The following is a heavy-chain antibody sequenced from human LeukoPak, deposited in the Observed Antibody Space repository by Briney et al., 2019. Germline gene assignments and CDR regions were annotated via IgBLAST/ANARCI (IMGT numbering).Heavy chain of an antibody. CDR2: IFYSGIT. J-gene: IGHJ4*02. V-gene: IGHV4-59*12. CDR3: AREDGTGSYDY. CDR1: GDSISRYY. Sequence: SETLSLTCNVSGDSISRYYWSWIRQPPGKGLEWIGYIFYSGITNYNPSLKSRVTISVDTSKNQFSLKLSSVTAADTAVYYCAREDGTGSYDYWGQGALVTVSS. D-gene: IGHD1-26*01.